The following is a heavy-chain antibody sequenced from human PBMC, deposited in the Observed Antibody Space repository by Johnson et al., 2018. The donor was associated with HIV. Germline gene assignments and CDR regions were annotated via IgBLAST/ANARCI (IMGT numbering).Heavy chain of an antibody. V-gene: IGHV3-48*02. D-gene: IGHD4-17*01. CDR1: GFTFSSHG. CDR2: ISSSGDII. J-gene: IGHJ3*02. Sequence: VESGGGVVQPGGSLRLSCAASGFTFSSHGMHWVRQAPGKGLEWLSFISSSGDIIRYADSVKGRFTISRDNAKNSLILQMNSLRDEDTAVYYCARRTVTALFDIWGQGTLVTVSS. CDR3: ARRTVTALFDI.